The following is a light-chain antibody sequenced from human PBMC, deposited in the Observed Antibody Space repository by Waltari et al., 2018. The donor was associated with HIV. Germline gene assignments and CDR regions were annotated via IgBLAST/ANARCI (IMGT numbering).Light chain of an antibody. V-gene: IGLV1-47*01. Sequence: SVLTQPPSASGPPGQKVTISCSGSSTNIGSNSVFWYQQLPGAAPKLLIYRDTQRPPGVPDRCSGSKSGTSASLAISGLRSEDEAVYSCATWDDSLNGVLFGGGTNLNVL. CDR3: ATWDDSLNGVL. CDR2: RDT. CDR1: STNIGSNS. J-gene: IGLJ2*01.